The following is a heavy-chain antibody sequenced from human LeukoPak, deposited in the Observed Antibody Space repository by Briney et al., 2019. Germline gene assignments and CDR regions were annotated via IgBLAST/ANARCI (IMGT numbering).Heavy chain of an antibody. Sequence: SETLSLTCSVSGGSISSYYWTWIRQPPGKGLECIGYIYYTGSTNYNPSLKSRVTISVDTSKNQFSLKLSSVTAADTAVYYCARGITMSEFDYWGQGTLVTVSS. CDR3: ARGITMSEFDY. V-gene: IGHV4-59*01. J-gene: IGHJ4*02. D-gene: IGHD3-22*01. CDR2: IYYTGST. CDR1: GGSISSYY.